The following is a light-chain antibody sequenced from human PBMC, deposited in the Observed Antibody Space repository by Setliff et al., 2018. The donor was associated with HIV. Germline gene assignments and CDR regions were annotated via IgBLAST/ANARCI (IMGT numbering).Light chain of an antibody. J-gene: IGLJ1*01. V-gene: IGLV2-14*03. CDR3: ASYANSDVFI. CDR1: STDISTFTF. Sequence: QSALTQPASVSGSPGQSLTISCTGTSTDISTFTFVSWFQQYPGKAPKLIIYDVTNRPSGVSHRFSGSKSGNTASLTISGLQAEDEADYYCASYANSDVFIFGSGTKVTVL. CDR2: DVT.